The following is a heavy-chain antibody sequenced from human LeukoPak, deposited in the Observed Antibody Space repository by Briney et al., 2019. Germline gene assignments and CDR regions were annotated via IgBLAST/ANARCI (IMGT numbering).Heavy chain of an antibody. D-gene: IGHD2-2*01. CDR3: ARGPYTCSTSCIYYYYYYMGV. Sequence: SVKVSCKASEDIFSSSVISWVRQVPGQGFEWMGGITPMFGAPNYAQKFQGRVTITTDESTSTVYMELRSLRSDDTAVYYCARGPYTCSTSCIYYYYYYMGVWGKGTTVTVSS. V-gene: IGHV1-69*05. CDR2: ITPMFGAP. J-gene: IGHJ6*03. CDR1: EDIFSSSV.